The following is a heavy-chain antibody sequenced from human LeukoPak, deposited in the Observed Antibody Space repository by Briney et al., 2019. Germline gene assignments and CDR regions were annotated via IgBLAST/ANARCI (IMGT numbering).Heavy chain of an antibody. J-gene: IGHJ4*02. D-gene: IGHD2-15*01. CDR1: GFTLTNNW. CDR3: AKDLAPYSSGSPFDY. CDR2: ISGNAGSR. V-gene: IGHV3-23*01. Sequence: GGSLRLSCTASGFTLTNNWMHWVRQAPGKGLEWVSTISGNAGSRYYADSVKGRFTISRDNSKNTLELQMNSLRAEDTAIYYCAKDLAPYSSGSPFDYWGPGTLVTVSS.